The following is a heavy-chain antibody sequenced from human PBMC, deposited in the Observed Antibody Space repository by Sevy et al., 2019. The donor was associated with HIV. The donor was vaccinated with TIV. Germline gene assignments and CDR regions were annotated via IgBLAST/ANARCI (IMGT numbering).Heavy chain of an antibody. CDR1: GGSISSSSYY. CDR2: IYYSGST. J-gene: IGHJ4*02. V-gene: IGHV4-39*01. Sequence: KQSQTLSLTCTVSGGSISSSSYYWGWIRQPPGKGLEWIGSIYYSGSTYYNPSLKSRVTISVDTSKNQFSLKLSSVTAADTAVYYCARLYYDFWSGYYLFDYWGQGTLVTVSS. D-gene: IGHD3-3*01. CDR3: ARLYYDFWSGYYLFDY.